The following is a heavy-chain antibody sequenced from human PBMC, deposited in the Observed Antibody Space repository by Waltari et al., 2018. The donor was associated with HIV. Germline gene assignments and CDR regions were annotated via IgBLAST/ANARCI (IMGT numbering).Heavy chain of an antibody. J-gene: IGHJ4*02. D-gene: IGHD1-26*01. Sequence: EVQMVESGGGLVLPGGSRRDPWSASGFTYSSYWMQWVRQGIGKGLVWVSRNNSDGSTKSYAGSVKCRFTISRDNAKNTLYLQINSLRAADTALYYCVSGPAEWELPAYFDYWGQGTLVTVSS. V-gene: IGHV3-74*01. CDR3: VSGPAEWELPAYFDY. CDR1: GFTYSSYW. CDR2: NNSDGSTK.